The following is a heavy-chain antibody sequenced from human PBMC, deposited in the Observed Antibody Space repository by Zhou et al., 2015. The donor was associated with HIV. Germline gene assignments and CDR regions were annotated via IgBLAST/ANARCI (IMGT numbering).Heavy chain of an antibody. V-gene: IGHV1-2*04. Sequence: QVQLVQSGAEVKKPGASVKVSCKASGYTFTGYYMHWVRQAPGQGLEWMGWINPNSGGTNYAQKFQGWVTMTRDTSISTAYMELSRLRSDDTAVYYCARSDGDYGQKRAFDYWGQGTLVTVSS. CDR2: INPNSGGT. CDR3: ARSDGDYGQKRAFDY. D-gene: IGHD4-17*01. CDR1: GYTFTGYY. J-gene: IGHJ4*02.